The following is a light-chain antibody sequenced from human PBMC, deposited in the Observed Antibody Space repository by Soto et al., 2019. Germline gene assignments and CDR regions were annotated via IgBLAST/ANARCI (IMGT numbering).Light chain of an antibody. CDR1: QDISTW. CDR2: AAS. V-gene: IGKV1-12*01. Sequence: DIEMTQSPSTLSASVGDRVTITCRASQDISTWLAWFQQKPGKAPKLLIYAASSLQSGVPSRFSGSGSGTVFTLTISSLQPEDFATYFCQQASSIPPPTFGQGTRLEIK. J-gene: IGKJ5*01. CDR3: QQASSIPPPT.